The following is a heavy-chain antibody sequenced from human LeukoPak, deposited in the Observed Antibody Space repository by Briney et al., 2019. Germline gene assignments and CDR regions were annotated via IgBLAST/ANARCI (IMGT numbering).Heavy chain of an antibody. V-gene: IGHV3-74*01. J-gene: IGHJ6*03. CDR2: IKTDGSST. D-gene: IGHD2-8*02. CDR3: ARLQYCTGACYYYYYMDV. CDR1: GFTFSDHW. Sequence: GGSLRLSCAVSGFTFSDHWMHWVRQAPGKGLVWVSRIKTDGSSTTYADSVKGRFTISRDNAKNTLYLQMNSLAAEDTAVYYCARLQYCTGACYYYYYMDVCGKGTTVTVSS.